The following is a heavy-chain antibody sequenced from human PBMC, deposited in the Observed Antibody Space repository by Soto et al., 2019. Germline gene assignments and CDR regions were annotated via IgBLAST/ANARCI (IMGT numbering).Heavy chain of an antibody. CDR3: ARTGYSSGWYKAAFDI. D-gene: IGHD6-19*01. V-gene: IGHV4-34*01. CDR1: GGSFSGYY. CDR2: INHSGST. J-gene: IGHJ3*02. Sequence: SETLSLTCAVYGGSFSGYYWNWIRQPPGKGLEWIGEINHSGSTNYNPSLKSRVTISVDTSKNQFSLKLSSVTAADTAVYYCARTGYSSGWYKAAFDIWGQGTMVTVSS.